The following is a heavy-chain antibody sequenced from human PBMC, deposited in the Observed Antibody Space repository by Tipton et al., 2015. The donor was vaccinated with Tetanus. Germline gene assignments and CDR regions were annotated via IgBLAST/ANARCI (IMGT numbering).Heavy chain of an antibody. Sequence: GLVKPSETLSLTCTVSGGSISNYYWNWIRQSPGKRLEWIGNIYYSGSTNYNPSLKSRVTISVDTSKNQFSLKLSSVTAADTAVYYCARGTGDYWGQGTLVTVSS. D-gene: IGHD1-14*01. CDR2: IYYSGST. J-gene: IGHJ4*02. CDR3: ARGTGDY. CDR1: GGSISNYY. V-gene: IGHV4-59*01.